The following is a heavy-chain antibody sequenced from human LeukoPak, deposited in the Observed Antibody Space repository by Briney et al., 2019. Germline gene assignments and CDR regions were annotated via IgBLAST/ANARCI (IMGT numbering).Heavy chain of an antibody. Sequence: GGSLRLSCAASGFTFGNYAMNWVRQPPGKGLEWVSVISGSGGGGNTYYADSVKGRFTISRDNSKNTLYLQMNSLRAEDTAVYYCAKDGGSSSWLFDYWGQGTLVTVSS. J-gene: IGHJ4*02. CDR3: AKDGGSSSWLFDY. CDR2: ISGSGGGGNT. V-gene: IGHV3-23*01. CDR1: GFTFGNYA. D-gene: IGHD6-13*01.